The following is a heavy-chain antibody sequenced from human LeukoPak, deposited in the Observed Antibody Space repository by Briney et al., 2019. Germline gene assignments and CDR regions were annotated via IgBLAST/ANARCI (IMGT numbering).Heavy chain of an antibody. D-gene: IGHD2-15*01. CDR2: INHSGST. J-gene: IGHJ4*02. Sequence: SETLSLTCAVYGGSFSGYYWSWIRQPPGKGLEWIGEINHSGSTNYNPSLKGRVTISVDTSKNQFSLKLSSVTAADTAVYYCARGVPRDCSGGSCYSGYDYWGQGTLVTVSS. CDR3: ARGVPRDCSGGSCYSGYDY. CDR1: GGSFSGYY. V-gene: IGHV4-34*01.